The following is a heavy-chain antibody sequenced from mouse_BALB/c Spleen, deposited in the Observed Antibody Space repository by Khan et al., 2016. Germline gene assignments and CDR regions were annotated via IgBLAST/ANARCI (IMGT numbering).Heavy chain of an antibody. V-gene: IGHV1-62-2*01. D-gene: IGHD2-1*01. CDR3: ARHERELYGNYLYYFDY. J-gene: IGHJ2*01. CDR1: GYTFTEYI. CDR2: VSPGSGSI. Sequence: QVQLQQSGAELVKPGASVKLSCKASGYTFTEYIIHWVKPLSGQGLEWIGCVSPGSGSIKYNDKFKDKATLTADKSSSTVYMSLSRLTSEESAVYVCARHERELYGNYLYYFDYWGQGTTLTVSS.